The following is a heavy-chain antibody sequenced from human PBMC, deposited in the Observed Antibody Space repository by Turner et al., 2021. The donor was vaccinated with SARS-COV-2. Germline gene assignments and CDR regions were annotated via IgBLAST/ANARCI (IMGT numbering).Heavy chain of an antibody. J-gene: IGHJ6*02. D-gene: IGHD1-1*01. Sequence: QVQLQESGPGLVRPSETLTLTCTVSGGSISSKSWSWIRQSPGRGLEWIGYFYKIGSIDYNPTLRSRVTISVDTSKNQLSLNLISMTAADTAVYYCARDLSVAYNVPSYGMDVWGQGTTVTVSS. V-gene: IGHV4-4*08. CDR2: FYKIGSI. CDR1: GGSISSKS. CDR3: ARDLSVAYNVPSYGMDV.